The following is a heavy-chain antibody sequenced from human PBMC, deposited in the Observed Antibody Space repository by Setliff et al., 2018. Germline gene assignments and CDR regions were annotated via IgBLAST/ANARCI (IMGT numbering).Heavy chain of an antibody. V-gene: IGHV4-59*01. Sequence: SETLSLTCTVSGGSISSYYWSWIRQPPGKGLEWIGYIYYSGSTNYNPSLKSRVTISVDTSKNQFSLKLSSVTAADTAVYYCARGLQFYAFDIWGQGTMVTV. D-gene: IGHD5-12*01. J-gene: IGHJ3*02. CDR1: GGSISSYY. CDR3: ARGLQFYAFDI. CDR2: IYYSGST.